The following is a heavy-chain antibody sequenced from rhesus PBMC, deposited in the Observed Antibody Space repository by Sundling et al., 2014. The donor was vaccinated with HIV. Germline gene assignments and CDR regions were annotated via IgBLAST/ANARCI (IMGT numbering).Heavy chain of an antibody. Sequence: QVHLQESGPAVVKPSETLSLTCAVSGGSISGSNWWSWIRQSPGKGLEWIGSIYHSGGKTDYNPSLESRVTLSVDTSKNQLSLKLSSVTAADTAVYYCARRGYDNTYLDHWGQGVLVTVSS. CDR3: ARRGYDNTYLDH. V-gene: IGHV4-93*02. J-gene: IGHJ4*01. CDR2: IYHSGGKT. D-gene: IGHD4-11*01. CDR1: GGSISGSNW.